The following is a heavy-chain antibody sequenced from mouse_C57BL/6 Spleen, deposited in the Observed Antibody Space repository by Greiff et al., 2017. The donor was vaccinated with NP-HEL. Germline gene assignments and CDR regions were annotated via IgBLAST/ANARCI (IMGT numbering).Heavy chain of an antibody. CDR3: ARWDITTVYAMDY. V-gene: IGHV1-26*01. Sequence: VQLQQSGPELVKPGASVKISCKASGYTFTDYYMNWVKQSHGKSLEWIGDINPNNGGTSYNQKFKGKATLTVDKSSSTAYMELRSLTSEDSAVYYCARWDITTVYAMDYWGQGTSVTVSS. CDR2: INPNNGGT. CDR1: GYTFTDYY. J-gene: IGHJ4*01. D-gene: IGHD1-1*01.